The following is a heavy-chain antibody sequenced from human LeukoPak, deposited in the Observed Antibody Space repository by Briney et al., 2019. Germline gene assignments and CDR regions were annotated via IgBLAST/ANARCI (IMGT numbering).Heavy chain of an antibody. V-gene: IGHV5-51*01. Sequence: GESLKISCKGCGYSFTSYWIGWVRQMPGKGLEWMGIIYPGDSDTRYSPSFQGQVTISADKSISTAYLQWSSLKASDTAMYYCARPRRRFLERLNTPNDAFDIWGQGTMVTVSS. CDR2: IYPGDSDT. D-gene: IGHD3-3*01. CDR3: ARPRRRFLERLNTPNDAFDI. J-gene: IGHJ3*02. CDR1: GYSFTSYW.